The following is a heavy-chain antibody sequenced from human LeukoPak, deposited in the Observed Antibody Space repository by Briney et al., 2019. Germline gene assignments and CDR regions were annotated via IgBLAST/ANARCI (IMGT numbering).Heavy chain of an antibody. J-gene: IGHJ6*03. Sequence: PSETLSLTCTVSGGSISSYYWSWIRQPAGKGLEWIGRIDTSGNTNYKPSLKSRVTISVDTSKNQFSLKLSSVTAADTAVYYCARKITMVRGVGGEPYYYYYYMDVWGKGTTVTISS. CDR2: IDTSGNT. CDR1: GGSISSYY. CDR3: ARKITMVRGVGGEPYYYYYYMDV. D-gene: IGHD3-10*01. V-gene: IGHV4-4*07.